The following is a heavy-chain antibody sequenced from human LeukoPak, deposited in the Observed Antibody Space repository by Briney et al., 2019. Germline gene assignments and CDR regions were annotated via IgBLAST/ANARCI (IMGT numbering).Heavy chain of an antibody. D-gene: IGHD1-14*01. V-gene: IGHV3-7*01. Sequence: GGSLRLSCAASGFTFSSYWMSWVRQAPGKGLEWVANIKQEGSEKYYVDSVKGRFPISRDNAKNSLYLQMNSLRAEDTAVYYCARDRRASKRNQGDWFDPWGQGTLVTVSS. CDR2: IKQEGSEK. CDR3: ARDRRASKRNQGDWFDP. J-gene: IGHJ5*02. CDR1: GFTFSSYW.